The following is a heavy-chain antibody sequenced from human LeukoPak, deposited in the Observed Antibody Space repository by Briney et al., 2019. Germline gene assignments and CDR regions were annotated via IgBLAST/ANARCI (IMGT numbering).Heavy chain of an antibody. D-gene: IGHD4-17*01. CDR2: ISGSGGST. Sequence: GGSLRLSCAASGFTFSSYAMSWVCQAPGKGLEWVSAISGSGGSTYYADSVKGRFTISRDNSKNTLYLQMNSLRAEDTAVYYCAHYGDYAVNWFDPWGQGTLVTVSS. CDR1: GFTFSSYA. CDR3: AHYGDYAVNWFDP. J-gene: IGHJ5*02. V-gene: IGHV3-23*01.